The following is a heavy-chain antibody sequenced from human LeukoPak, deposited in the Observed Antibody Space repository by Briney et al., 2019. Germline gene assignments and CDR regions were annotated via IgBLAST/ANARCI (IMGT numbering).Heavy chain of an antibody. CDR2: ISGSDSPI. Sequence: GGSLRLSCAASGFTFSSYEMNWVRQAPGKGLEWVSYISGSDSPIYYADSVKGRFTISRDNDKNSLYLQMNSLRAEDTALYYCARKTISSSGFFDYWGQGTLVTVSS. V-gene: IGHV3-48*03. CDR3: ARKTISSSGFFDY. J-gene: IGHJ4*02. CDR1: GFTFSSYE. D-gene: IGHD3-10*01.